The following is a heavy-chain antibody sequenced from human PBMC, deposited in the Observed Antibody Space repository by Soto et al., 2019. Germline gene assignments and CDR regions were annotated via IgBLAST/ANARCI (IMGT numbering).Heavy chain of an antibody. CDR1: GYTLNNYY. V-gene: IGHV1-46*02. Sequence: QAQVVQSGAEVKEPGASVKVSCKTSGYTLNNYYIHWARQAPGQGLQWMGMINVRGGNTFYAQEFQVRVAMTSDTSASTVYMELNGLTSDDTAVYYCVTSLGREFATGDYWGQGSLVTVSS. CDR3: VTSLGREFATGDY. CDR2: INVRGGNT. D-gene: IGHD2-15*01. J-gene: IGHJ4*02.